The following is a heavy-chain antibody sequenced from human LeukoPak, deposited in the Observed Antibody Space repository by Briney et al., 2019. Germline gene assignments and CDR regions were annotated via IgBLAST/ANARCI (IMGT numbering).Heavy chain of an antibody. Sequence: GGSLRLSCAAPGFTFSSYWMSWVRQAPGKGLEWVANIKQDGSEKYYVDSVKGRFTISRDNAKNSLYLQMNSLRAEDTAVYYCARRRVGATTSAFDIWGQGTMVTVSS. CDR2: IKQDGSEK. J-gene: IGHJ3*02. V-gene: IGHV3-7*01. CDR1: GFTFSSYW. D-gene: IGHD1-26*01. CDR3: ARRRVGATTSAFDI.